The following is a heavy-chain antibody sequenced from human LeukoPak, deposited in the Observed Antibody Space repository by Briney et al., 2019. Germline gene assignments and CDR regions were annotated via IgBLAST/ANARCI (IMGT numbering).Heavy chain of an antibody. Sequence: PSETLSLTCTVSGGSISSYYWSWIRQPPGKGPEWIGYIYYSGSTNYNPSLKSRVTISVDTSKNQFSLKLSSVTAADTAVYYCARSPYYMDVWGKGTTVTVSS. CDR3: ARSPYYMDV. J-gene: IGHJ6*03. CDR1: GGSISSYY. CDR2: IYYSGST. V-gene: IGHV4-59*01.